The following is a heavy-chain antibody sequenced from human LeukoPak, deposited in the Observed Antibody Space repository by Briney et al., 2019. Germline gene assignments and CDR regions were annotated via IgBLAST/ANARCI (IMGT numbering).Heavy chain of an antibody. J-gene: IGHJ4*02. CDR2: ISSSSSYI. CDR1: GFTFSSYS. V-gene: IGHV3-21*01. CDR3: AREDLGEDYFDY. Sequence: GGSLRLSCAASGFTFSSYSMNWVRQAPGKGLEWVSSISSSSSYIYYADSVKGRFTISRDNAKNSLYLQMNSLRAEDTAAYYCAREDLGEDYFDYWGQGTLVTVSS. D-gene: IGHD3-10*01.